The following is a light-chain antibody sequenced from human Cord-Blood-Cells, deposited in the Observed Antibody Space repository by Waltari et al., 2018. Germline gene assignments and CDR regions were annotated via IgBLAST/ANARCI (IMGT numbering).Light chain of an antibody. J-gene: IGKJ4*01. Sequence: EIVMTQSPATLSVSPGVRATLSCRASQSVSSNLAWYQQKPGQAPRLLIYGASTRATGIPARVSGSGSGTEFTLTISSLQSEDFAVYYCQQYNNWPVFGGGTKVEIK. CDR1: QSVSSN. CDR2: GAS. CDR3: QQYNNWPV. V-gene: IGKV3-15*01.